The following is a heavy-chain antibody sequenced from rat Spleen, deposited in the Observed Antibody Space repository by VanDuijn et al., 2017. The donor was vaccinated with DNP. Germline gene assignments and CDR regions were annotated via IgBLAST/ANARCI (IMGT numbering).Heavy chain of an antibody. CDR3: TTLYSGTYDS. J-gene: IGHJ2*01. V-gene: IGHV5S10*01. Sequence: EVQLVESGGGVVQPGNSLKLSCAASGFTFSDSAMAWVRQSPKKGLEWVATIIYDGSHTFYRDSVQGRFTISRDNAKTTQYLQMDSLRSDDTATYDCTTLYSGTYDSWGQGGMVTVSS. CDR2: IIYDGSHT. CDR1: GFTFSDSA. D-gene: IGHD2-1*01.